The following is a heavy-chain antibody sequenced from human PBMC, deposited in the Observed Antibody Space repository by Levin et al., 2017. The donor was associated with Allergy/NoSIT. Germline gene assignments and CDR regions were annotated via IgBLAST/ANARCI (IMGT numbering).Heavy chain of an antibody. Sequence: GGSLRLSCAASGFTFSSYGMHWVRQAPGKGLEWVAVIWYDGSNKYYADSVKGRFTISRDNSKNTLYLQMNSLRAEDTAVYYCAREAFLFADYYGMDVWGQGTTVTVSS. CDR2: IWYDGSNK. V-gene: IGHV3-33*01. CDR3: AREAFLFADYYGMDV. J-gene: IGHJ6*02. CDR1: GFTFSSYG.